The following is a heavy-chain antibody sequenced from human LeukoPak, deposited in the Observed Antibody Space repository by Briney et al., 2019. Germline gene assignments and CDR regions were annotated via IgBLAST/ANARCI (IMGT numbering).Heavy chain of an antibody. D-gene: IGHD3-10*01. CDR1: GDSISTYY. CDR3: ARRVQMSSASATSNTWLDP. Sequence: AETLSLTCTVSGDSISTYYWNWIRQPPGKRLEWIGHIHFSGDANYNPSLKSRVTISLDSDRNEFSLRLISVTAADTAVYYCARRVQMSSASATSNTWLDPWGEGTLVSVSP. V-gene: IGHV4-59*01. CDR2: IHFSGDA. J-gene: IGHJ5*02.